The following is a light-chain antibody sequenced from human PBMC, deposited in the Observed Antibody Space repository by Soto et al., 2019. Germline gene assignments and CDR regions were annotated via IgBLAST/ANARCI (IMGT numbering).Light chain of an antibody. J-gene: IGLJ1*01. CDR1: SSDVGAYNY. CDR3: KSYAGSNTYV. CDR2: EVV. V-gene: IGLV2-8*01. Sequence: QSVLTQPASVSGSLGQSITISCTGTSSDVGAYNYVSWYQQQPGKAPRLIIYEVVQRPSGVPDRFSGSKSGNTASLTVSGLQAADEADYFCKSYAGSNTYVFASGTKVTVL.